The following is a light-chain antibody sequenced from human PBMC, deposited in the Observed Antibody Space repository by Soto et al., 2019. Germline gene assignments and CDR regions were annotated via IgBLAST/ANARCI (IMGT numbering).Light chain of an antibody. CDR3: QQYNNWPRT. Sequence: EIVMTQSPATLSVSPGERATLSCRASQSVSSNLAWYQQKPGQAPRLLIYGASTRATGVPATFSGSGSGTEFTLTISSLQSEDFAVYSCQQYNNWPRTLGQGTKLEIK. V-gene: IGKV3-15*01. CDR1: QSVSSN. J-gene: IGKJ2*01. CDR2: GAS.